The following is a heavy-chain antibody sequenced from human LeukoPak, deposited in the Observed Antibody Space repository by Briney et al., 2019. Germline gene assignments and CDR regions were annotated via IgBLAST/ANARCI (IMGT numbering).Heavy chain of an antibody. V-gene: IGHV3-7*04. J-gene: IGHJ4*02. CDR1: GFTLSSYA. Sequence: GGSLRLSCAASGFTLSSYAMSWVRQAPGKGLEWVANIKQDGSEKCYVDSVKGRFTISRDNAKNSLSLQMNSLRAGDTAVYYCARVIAARPSDYWGQGSLVTVSS. D-gene: IGHD6-13*01. CDR3: ARVIAARPSDY. CDR2: IKQDGSEK.